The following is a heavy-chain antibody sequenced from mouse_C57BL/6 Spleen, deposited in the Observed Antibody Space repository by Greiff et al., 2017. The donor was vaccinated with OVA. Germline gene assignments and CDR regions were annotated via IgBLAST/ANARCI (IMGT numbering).Heavy chain of an antibody. CDR2: INPSSGYT. CDR3: ARSAVVDYYAMDY. CDR1: GYTFTSYW. V-gene: IGHV1-7*01. D-gene: IGHD1-1*01. J-gene: IGHJ4*01. Sequence: QVQLKESGAELAKPGASVKLSCKASGYTFTSYWMHWVKPRPGQGLEWIGYINPSSGYTKYNQKFKDKATLTADKSSSTAYMQLSSLTYEDSAVYYCARSAVVDYYAMDYWGQGTSVTVSS.